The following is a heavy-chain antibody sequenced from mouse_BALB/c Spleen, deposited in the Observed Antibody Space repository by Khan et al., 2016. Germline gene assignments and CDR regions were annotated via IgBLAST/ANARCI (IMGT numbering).Heavy chain of an antibody. CDR1: GYSITSDYA. CDR2: IRYSGST. CDR3: SSRNWDVDY. D-gene: IGHD4-1*02. V-gene: IGHV3-2*02. Sequence: EVQLQESGPGLVKPSQSLSLTCTVTGYSITSDYAWNWIRQFPGNKLEWMGYIRYSGSTSYNPSPKSRISITRETSKNQFFLQLNSVTTEDTATYYCSSRNWDVDYWGQGTTLTVSS. J-gene: IGHJ2*01.